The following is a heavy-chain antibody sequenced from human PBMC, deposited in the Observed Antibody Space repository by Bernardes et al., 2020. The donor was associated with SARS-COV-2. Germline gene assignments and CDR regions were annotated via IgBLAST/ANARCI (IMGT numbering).Heavy chain of an antibody. CDR3: AGWSTSTFDY. CDR1: GFTFSSYA. Sequence: GGSLILSCAASGFTFSSYAMHWVRQAPGQGLEWVAVISYDGSNKYYADSVKGRFTISRDNSKNTLYLQMNSLRAEDTAVYYCAGWSTSTFDYWGQGTLVTVSS. CDR2: ISYDGSNK. J-gene: IGHJ4*02. D-gene: IGHD2-2*01. V-gene: IGHV3-30-3*01.